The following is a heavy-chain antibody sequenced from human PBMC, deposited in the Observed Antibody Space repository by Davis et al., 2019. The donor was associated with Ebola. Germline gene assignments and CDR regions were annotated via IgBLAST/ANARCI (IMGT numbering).Heavy chain of an antibody. D-gene: IGHD3-22*01. J-gene: IGHJ4*02. Sequence: ASVKVSCKASGYTFTGYDINWVRQATGQGLEWMGWMNPNSGNTGYAQKFQGRVTITRNTSISTAYMELSSLRSEDTAVYYCAKGELVITRGYFDYWGQGTLVTVSS. V-gene: IGHV1-8*01. CDR2: MNPNSGNT. CDR3: AKGELVITRGYFDY. CDR1: GYTFTGYD.